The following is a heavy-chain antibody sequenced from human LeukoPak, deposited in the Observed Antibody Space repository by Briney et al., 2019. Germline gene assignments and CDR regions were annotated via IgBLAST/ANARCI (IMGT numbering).Heavy chain of an antibody. CDR2: IYYSGST. D-gene: IGHD3-16*01. CDR3: ARSCLDPVRDNWFDP. J-gene: IGHJ5*02. CDR1: GGSISSYY. V-gene: IGHV4-59*01. Sequence: SETLSLTCTVPGGSISSYYWSWIRQPPGKGLEWIGYIYYSGSTNYNPSLKSRVTISVDTSKNQFSLKLSSVTAADTAVYYCARSCLDPVRDNWFDPWGQGTLVTVSS.